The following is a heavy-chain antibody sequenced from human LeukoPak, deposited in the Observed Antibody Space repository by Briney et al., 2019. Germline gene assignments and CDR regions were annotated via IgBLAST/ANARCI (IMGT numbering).Heavy chain of an antibody. CDR3: AREGRGIAAAAHNWFDP. V-gene: IGHV1-2*02. CDR2: INPNSGGT. J-gene: IGHJ5*02. CDR1: GYTFTGYY. D-gene: IGHD6-13*01. Sequence: GASVKVYCKASGYTFTGYYMHWVRQAPGQGLEWMGWINPNSGGTNYAQKSQGRGTMTRDTSISTAYMELSRLRSDDTAVYYCAREGRGIAAAAHNWFDPWGQGTLVTVSS.